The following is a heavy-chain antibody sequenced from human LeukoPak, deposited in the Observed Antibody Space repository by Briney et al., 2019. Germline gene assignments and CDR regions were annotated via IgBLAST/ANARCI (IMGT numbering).Heavy chain of an antibody. D-gene: IGHD3-10*01. CDR3: ARDSAHYYGSD. CDR2: ISSSGSYI. J-gene: IGHJ4*02. V-gene: IGHV3-21*01. CDR1: GFTFSSYS. Sequence: GGSRRLSCAASGFTFSSYSMNWVRQAPGKGLEWVSSISSSGSYIYYADSVKGRFTISRNNAKNSLYLQMNSLRVEDTAVYYCARDSAHYYGSDWGQGTLVTVSS.